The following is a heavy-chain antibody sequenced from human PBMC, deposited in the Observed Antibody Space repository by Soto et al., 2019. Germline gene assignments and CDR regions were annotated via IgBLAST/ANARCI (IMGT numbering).Heavy chain of an antibody. V-gene: IGHV3-33*01. CDR1: GFIFGSYG. CDR3: PRADCGGQCPCDY. Sequence: GVSLRRSGAAGGFIFGSYGRHWVRQAPSKGLGWGAGGWYYGSVETYGDSVKGRFSISRHNPQNTVYLQMNTLSAEDTAAYYCPRADCGGQCPCDYWGQGPLVTVSS. CDR2: GWYYGSVE. J-gene: IGHJ4*02. D-gene: IGHD2-21*01.